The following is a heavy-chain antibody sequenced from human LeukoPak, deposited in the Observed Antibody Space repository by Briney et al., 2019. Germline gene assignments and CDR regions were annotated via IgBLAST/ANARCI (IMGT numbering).Heavy chain of an antibody. CDR1: GFTFSSYS. J-gene: IGHJ3*02. V-gene: IGHV3-21*01. D-gene: IGHD1-26*01. CDR2: ISSSSSYI. Sequence: GGSLRLSCAASGFTFSSYSMNWVRQAPGKGVEWVSSISSSSSYIYYADSVKGRFTISRDNAKNSLYLQMNSLRAEDTAVYYCARVGATYDAFDIWGQGTMVTVSS. CDR3: ARVGATYDAFDI.